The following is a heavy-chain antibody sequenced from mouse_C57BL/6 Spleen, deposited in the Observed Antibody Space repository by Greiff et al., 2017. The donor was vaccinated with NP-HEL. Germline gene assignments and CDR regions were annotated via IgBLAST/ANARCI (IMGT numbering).Heavy chain of an antibody. V-gene: IGHV5-4*01. Sequence: EVQLVESGGGLVKPGGSLKLSCAASGFTFSSYAMSWVRQTPEKRLEWVATISDGGSYTYYPDNVKGRFTISRDNAKNNLYLQMSHLKSEDTAMYYCARDRGGPWCFDVWGTGTTVTVSS. CDR3: ARDRGGPWCFDV. CDR1: GFTFSSYA. D-gene: IGHD3-1*01. J-gene: IGHJ1*03. CDR2: ISDGGSYT.